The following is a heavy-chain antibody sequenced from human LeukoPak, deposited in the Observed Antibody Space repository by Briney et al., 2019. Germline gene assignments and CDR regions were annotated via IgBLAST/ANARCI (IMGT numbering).Heavy chain of an antibody. CDR1: GGTFSSHA. D-gene: IGHD4-11*01. CDR2: IIPILGIA. V-gene: IGHV1-69*04. CDR3: ARAPLATTADNAFDI. Sequence: SVKVSCKASGGTFSSHAISWVRQAPGQGLEWMGRIIPILGIANYAQKFQGRVTITADKSTSTAYMELSSLRSEDTAVYYCARAPLATTADNAFDIWGQGTMVTVSS. J-gene: IGHJ3*02.